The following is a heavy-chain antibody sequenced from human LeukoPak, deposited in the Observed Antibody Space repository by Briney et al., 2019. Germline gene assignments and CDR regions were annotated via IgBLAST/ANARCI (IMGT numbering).Heavy chain of an antibody. V-gene: IGHV4-59*01. CDR3: ARVTKPFHHYYGMDV. J-gene: IGHJ6*02. Sequence: SETLSLTCTVSGGSISSYYWSWIRQPPGKGLEWIGYIYYSGSTNYNPSLKSRVTISVDTSKNQFSLKLNSVTAADTAVYYCARVTKPFHHYYGMDVWGQGTTVTVSS. CDR2: IYYSGST. CDR1: GGSISSYY. D-gene: IGHD5-18*01.